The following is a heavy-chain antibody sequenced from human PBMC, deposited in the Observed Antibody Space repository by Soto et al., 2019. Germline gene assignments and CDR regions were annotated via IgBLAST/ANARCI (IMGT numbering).Heavy chain of an antibody. D-gene: IGHD2-2*02. CDR1: GGSIGNTNYY. J-gene: IGHJ3*02. CDR2: MYYTGNT. CDR3: ARSIYTTDREYAFDI. Sequence: SETLSLTCAVSGGSIGNTNYYWGWIRQPPGKGLEWIGSMYYTGNTYYNQSLKSQITTSVDTSKNQLSLKLKSVTAAETAVYYCARSIYTTDREYAFDIWGQGTMVT. V-gene: IGHV4-39*01.